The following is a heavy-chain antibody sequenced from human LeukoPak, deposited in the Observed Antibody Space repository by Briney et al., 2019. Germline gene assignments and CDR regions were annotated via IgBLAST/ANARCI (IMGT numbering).Heavy chain of an antibody. D-gene: IGHD2-2*01. V-gene: IGHV3-30*02. J-gene: IGHJ6*03. CDR2: IRYDGSNK. CDR3: AKDGQCSSTSCYFLDV. Sequence: GGSLRLSCAASGFTFSSYGMHWVRQAPGKGLEWVAFIRYDGSNKYYADSVKGRFTISRDNSKNTLYLQMNSLRAEDTAVYHCAKDGQCSSTSCYFLDVWGKGTTVTVSS. CDR1: GFTFSSYG.